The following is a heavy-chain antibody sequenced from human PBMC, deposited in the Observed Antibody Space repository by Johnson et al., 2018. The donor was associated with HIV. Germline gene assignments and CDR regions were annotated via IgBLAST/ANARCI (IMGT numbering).Heavy chain of an antibody. CDR3: AKDDQNYYGSGSYYDAFDI. J-gene: IGHJ3*02. CDR1: GFSVSSNY. D-gene: IGHD3-10*01. CDR2: ISYDGSNK. V-gene: IGHV3-30*18. Sequence: VQLVESGGGVVRPGGSLRLSCAASGFSVSSNYMTWVRQAPGKGLAWVAVISYDGSNKYYADSVKGRFPISRDNSKNTLYLQMNSLRAEDTAVYYCAKDDQNYYGSGSYYDAFDIWGQGTMVTVSS.